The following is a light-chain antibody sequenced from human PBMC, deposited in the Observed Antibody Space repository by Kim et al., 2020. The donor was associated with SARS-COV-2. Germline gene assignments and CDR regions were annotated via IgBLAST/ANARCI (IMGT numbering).Light chain of an antibody. J-gene: IGLJ3*02. V-gene: IGLV2-11*01. CDR2: DVN. CDR3: CSHAGSYTWV. Sequence: QSALTQPRSVSGSPGQSVTMSRSGTSSDIGGYDSVSWYQHHAGKAPKLMIYDVNKRPSGVPDRFSGSKSGNTASLTISGLQAEDEADYYCCSHAGSYTWVFGGGTQVTVL. CDR1: SSDIGGYDS.